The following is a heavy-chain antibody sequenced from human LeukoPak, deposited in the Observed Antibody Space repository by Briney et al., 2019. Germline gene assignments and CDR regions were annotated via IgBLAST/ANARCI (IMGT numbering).Heavy chain of an antibody. CDR2: IKPDGTST. V-gene: IGHV3-74*03. CDR1: GFTFSSYG. J-gene: IGHJ4*02. Sequence: GGSLRLSCAASGFTFSSYGMYWVRQAPGKGLEWVARIKPDGTSTTYADSVKGRFTISRDNAKNTLYLQMNSLRVEDTAVYYCARDRFCTTDRCSDYWGQGTLVSVSS. D-gene: IGHD2-8*01. CDR3: ARDRFCTTDRCSDY.